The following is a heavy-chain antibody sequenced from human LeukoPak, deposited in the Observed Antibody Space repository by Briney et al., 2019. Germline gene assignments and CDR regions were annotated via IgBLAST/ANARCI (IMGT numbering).Heavy chain of an antibody. CDR1: GFTFSSYG. J-gene: IGHJ5*02. V-gene: IGHV3-33*01. Sequence: GGSLRLSRAASGFTFSSYGMHWVRQAPGKGLEWVAVIWYDGSNKYYADSVKGRFTISRDNSKNTLYLQMNSLRAEDTAVYYCARAGLRFLEWFNWFDPWGQGTLVTVSS. D-gene: IGHD3-3*01. CDR2: IWYDGSNK. CDR3: ARAGLRFLEWFNWFDP.